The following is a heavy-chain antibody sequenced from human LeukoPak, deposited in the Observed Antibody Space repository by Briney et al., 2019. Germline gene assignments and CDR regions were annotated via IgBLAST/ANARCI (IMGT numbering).Heavy chain of an antibody. Sequence: GGSLRLSCVASGFTFSSFWMSWLRQAPGKGLEWVANIKLDGSEKNYVDSVKGRFTISRDNTKNSLYLQMNSLRAEDTAVFYCARDQYDTWSRRGNFDSWGQGTLVIVSS. CDR3: ARDQYDTWSRRGNFDS. V-gene: IGHV3-7*03. CDR1: GFTFSSFW. CDR2: IKLDGSEK. J-gene: IGHJ4*02. D-gene: IGHD3-3*01.